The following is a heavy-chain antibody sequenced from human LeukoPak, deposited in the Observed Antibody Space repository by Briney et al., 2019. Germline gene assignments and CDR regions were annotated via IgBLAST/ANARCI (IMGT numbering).Heavy chain of an antibody. CDR3: AKGGQGVVPAAIAY. Sequence: GGSLRLSCAASGFTFSSYGMHWVRQAPGKGLEWVAFIRYDGSNKYYADSVKGRFTISRDNSKNTLYLQMNSLRAEDTAVYYCAKGGQGVVPAAIAYWGQGTLVTVSS. J-gene: IGHJ4*02. CDR1: GFTFSSYG. CDR2: IRYDGSNK. D-gene: IGHD2-2*01. V-gene: IGHV3-30*02.